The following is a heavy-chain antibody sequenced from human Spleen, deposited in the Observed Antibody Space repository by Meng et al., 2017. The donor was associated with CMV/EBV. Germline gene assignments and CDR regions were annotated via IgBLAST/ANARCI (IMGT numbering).Heavy chain of an antibody. V-gene: IGHV4-59*11. D-gene: IGHD4-17*01. J-gene: IGHJ4*02. Sequence: SETLSLTCTVSGASISNHYWSWIRQPPGKGLEWIAYIYYSGSSNYNPSLKSRVTISVDTSMNQFSLKLSSVTAADTAVYYCARSYYGDYADYFDYWGQGTLVTVSS. CDR3: ARSYYGDYADYFDY. CDR2: IYYSGSS. CDR1: GASISNHY.